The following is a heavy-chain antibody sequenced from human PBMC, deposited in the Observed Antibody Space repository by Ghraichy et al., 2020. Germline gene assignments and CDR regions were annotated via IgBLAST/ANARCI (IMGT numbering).Heavy chain of an antibody. CDR2: IYYSGST. Sequence: SETLSLTCTVSGGSISSGGYYWSWIRQHPGKGLEWIGYIYYSGSTYYNPSLKSRVTISVDTSKNQFSLKLSSVTAADTAVYYCARVALYYYDSSGYYSSRGVDYWGQGTLVTVSS. CDR1: GGSISSGGYY. CDR3: ARVALYYYDSSGYYSSRGVDY. J-gene: IGHJ4*02. D-gene: IGHD3-22*01. V-gene: IGHV4-31*03.